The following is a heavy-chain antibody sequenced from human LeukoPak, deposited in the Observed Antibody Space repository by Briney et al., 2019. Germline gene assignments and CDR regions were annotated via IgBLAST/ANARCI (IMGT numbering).Heavy chain of an antibody. CDR3: ARVSLAAAAKDY. V-gene: IGHV4-61*02. CDR1: GGSISSGSYY. CDR2: MYTSGST. J-gene: IGHJ4*02. Sequence: PSQTLSLTCTVSGGSISSGSYYWSWIRQPAGRSLEWIGRMYTSGSTDYNPSLKSRVTISVDTSKNQFSLKLSSVTAADTAVYYCARVSLAAAAKDYWGQETLVTVSS. D-gene: IGHD6-13*01.